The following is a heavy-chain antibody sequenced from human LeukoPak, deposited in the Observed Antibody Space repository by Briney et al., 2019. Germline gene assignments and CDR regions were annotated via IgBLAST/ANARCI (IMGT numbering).Heavy chain of an antibody. J-gene: IGHJ6*03. CDR3: ARANLYCSGGSCYFRPLNYYYYYMDV. CDR1: GGSISSGGYY. CDR2: IYYSGST. V-gene: IGHV4-31*03. Sequence: SETLSLTCTVSGGSISSGGYYWSWIRQHPGKGLEWKGYIYYSGSTYYNPSLKSRVTISVDTSKNQFSLKLSSVTAADTAVYYCARANLYCSGGSCYFRPLNYYYYYMDVWGKGTTVTVSS. D-gene: IGHD2-15*01.